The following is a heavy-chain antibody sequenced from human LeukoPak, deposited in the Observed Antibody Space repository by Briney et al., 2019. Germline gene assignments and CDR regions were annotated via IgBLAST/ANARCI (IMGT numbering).Heavy chain of an antibody. CDR3: ARLGFRTGDNSLADY. D-gene: IGHD2-8*02. V-gene: IGHV4-59*08. Sequence: PSETLSLTCTVSGGSISGYYWSWIRQPPGKGLECIGYIFYSGSTNYNPSFKSRVPISLDTSKSQFSLKLTSVTAADTAMYYCARLGFRTGDNSLADYWGRGTQVTVSS. CDR2: IFYSGST. CDR1: GGSISGYY. J-gene: IGHJ4*02.